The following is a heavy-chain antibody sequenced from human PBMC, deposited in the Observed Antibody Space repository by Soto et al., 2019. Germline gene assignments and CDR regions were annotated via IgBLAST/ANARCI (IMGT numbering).Heavy chain of an antibody. CDR3: ARITYGDSLYGLDV. V-gene: IGHV4-34*01. J-gene: IGHJ6*02. CDR1: GGSFSDYY. D-gene: IGHD4-17*01. Sequence: SETLSLTCAVYGGSFSDYYWNWIRQPPGKGLEWLGEINQSGGTHYNPSLKSRVTISVDTSRNQFSLKLTSVTVADTAVYYCARITYGDSLYGLDVWGQGTTVTVSS. CDR2: INQSGGT.